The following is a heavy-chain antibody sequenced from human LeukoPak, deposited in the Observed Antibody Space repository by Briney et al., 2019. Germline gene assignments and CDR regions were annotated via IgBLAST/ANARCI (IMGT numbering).Heavy chain of an antibody. J-gene: IGHJ4*02. V-gene: IGHV1-69*13. CDR3: ARDRGDGYPNGFDY. CDR1: GCTFRSYA. D-gene: IGHD5-24*01. Sequence: SVKVSCKASGCTFRSYAISWVRQAPGQGLEWIGGIIPIFGTANYAQKFQGRVTITADESTSTAYMELSSLRSEDTAVYYCARDRGDGYPNGFDYWGQGTLVTVSS. CDR2: IIPIFGTA.